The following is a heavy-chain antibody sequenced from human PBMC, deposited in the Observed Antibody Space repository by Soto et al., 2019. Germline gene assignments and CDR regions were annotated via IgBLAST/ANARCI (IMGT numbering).Heavy chain of an antibody. J-gene: IGHJ3*02. Sequence: HVQLVQSGGEVKKPGASVKVSCKASGYTFTSHGFSWVRQAPGQGLEWVGWISTYNGQTDYAQKFQGRVTTTMSTRTNRGYMALRCLRSDHTAVYYCARLLSGGVTSRDDAFDIWGQGAKVT. CDR2: ISTYNGQT. CDR1: GYTFTSHG. D-gene: IGHD3-16*01. V-gene: IGHV1-18*01. CDR3: ARLLSGGVTSRDDAFDI.